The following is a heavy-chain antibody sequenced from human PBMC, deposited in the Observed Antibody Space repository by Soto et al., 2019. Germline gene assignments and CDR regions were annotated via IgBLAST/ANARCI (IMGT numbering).Heavy chain of an antibody. Sequence: PSETLSLTCTFSGVSISSSSYYWGWIRRPPGKGLEWIGSIYYSGSTYYNPSLKSRVTISVDTSKNQFSLKLSSVTAADTAVYYCARHCSREILRDVWFDPWGQGTLVTVSS. D-gene: IGHD1-26*01. CDR3: ARHCSREILRDVWFDP. V-gene: IGHV4-39*01. J-gene: IGHJ5*02. CDR2: IYYSGST. CDR1: GVSISSSSYY.